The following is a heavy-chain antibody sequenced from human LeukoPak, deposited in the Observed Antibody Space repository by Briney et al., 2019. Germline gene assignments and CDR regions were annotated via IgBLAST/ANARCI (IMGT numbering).Heavy chain of an antibody. CDR3: AGRRIVGATKDAFDI. D-gene: IGHD1-26*01. J-gene: IGHJ3*02. Sequence: GGSLRLSCAASGFTFSSYSMNWVRQAPGKGLEWVSSISSSSSYIYYADSVKGRFTISRDNAKNSPYLQMNSLRAEDTAVYYCAGRRIVGATKDAFDIWGQGTMVTVSP. V-gene: IGHV3-21*01. CDR2: ISSSSSYI. CDR1: GFTFSSYS.